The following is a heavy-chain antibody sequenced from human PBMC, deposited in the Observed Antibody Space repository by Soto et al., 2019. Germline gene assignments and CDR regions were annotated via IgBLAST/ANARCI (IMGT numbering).Heavy chain of an antibody. CDR2: IIPLLGIT. CDR3: AREPRSITGSTCAEDFQH. D-gene: IGHD1-20*01. J-gene: IGHJ1*01. V-gene: IGHV1-69*01. Sequence: QAQLMQSGAEVKKPGSSVKVSCKASGGTFSGYAINWVRQAPGQGLEWMGGIIPLLGITDYGQKFQGRITIAADDSTGTAYMELRGLRSEDTAVYYCAREPRSITGSTCAEDFQHWGQGTLVSVSS. CDR1: GGTFSGYA.